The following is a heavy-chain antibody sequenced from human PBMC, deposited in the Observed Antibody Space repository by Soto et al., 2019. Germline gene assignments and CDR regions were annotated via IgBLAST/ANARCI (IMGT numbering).Heavy chain of an antibody. V-gene: IGHV4-34*01. CDR1: GGSFTGYV. J-gene: IGHJ4*02. CDR2: ISYSGRT. Sequence: PSETLSLTCDVSGGSFTGYVCNWIRQSPGKGLEWIGEISYSGRTSYNPSLKPRVTVSVDTARTQFSLKMNSVTDADKAFYYCARGYGYFRQWGQGVLVTVSS. D-gene: IGHD3-22*01. CDR3: ARGYGYFRQ.